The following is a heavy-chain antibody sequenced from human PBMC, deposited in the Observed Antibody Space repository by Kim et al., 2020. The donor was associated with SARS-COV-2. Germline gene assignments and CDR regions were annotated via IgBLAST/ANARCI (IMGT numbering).Heavy chain of an antibody. J-gene: IGHJ5*02. D-gene: IGHD4-4*01. V-gene: IGHV1-18*01. Sequence: AQKLQGRVTMTTDTSTSTAYMELRSLRSDDTAVYYCARDNYPRSNWFDPWGQGTLVTVSS. CDR3: ARDNYPRSNWFDP.